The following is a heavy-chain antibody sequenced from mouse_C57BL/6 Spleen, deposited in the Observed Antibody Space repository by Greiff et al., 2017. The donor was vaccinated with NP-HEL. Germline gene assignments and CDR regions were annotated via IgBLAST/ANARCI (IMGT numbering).Heavy chain of an antibody. V-gene: IGHV1-22*01. CDR2: INPNNGGT. J-gene: IGHJ3*01. D-gene: IGHD1-1*01. CDR3: ARSHYYGSWLFAY. CDR1: GYTFTDYN. Sequence: VQLQQSGPELVKPGASVKMSCKASGYTFTDYNMHWVKQSHGKSLEWIGYINPNNGGTSYNQKFKGKATLTVNKSSSTAYMALRSLTSEDSAVYYCARSHYYGSWLFAYWGQGTLVTVSA.